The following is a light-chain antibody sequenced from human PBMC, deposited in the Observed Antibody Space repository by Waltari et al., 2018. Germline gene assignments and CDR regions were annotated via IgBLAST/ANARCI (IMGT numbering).Light chain of an antibody. CDR1: QSVGSN. CDR2: GAS. V-gene: IGKV3-20*01. J-gene: IGKJ4*01. Sequence: EIVLTQSPGTLSLFPGETATLSCRASQSVGSNLAWYQQKSGQAPRLLISGASRRATGIPDRFSGSGSGTDFTLTISGLEPEDFAVYYCQHYAGSPPLTFGGGTKVEIE. CDR3: QHYAGSPPLT.